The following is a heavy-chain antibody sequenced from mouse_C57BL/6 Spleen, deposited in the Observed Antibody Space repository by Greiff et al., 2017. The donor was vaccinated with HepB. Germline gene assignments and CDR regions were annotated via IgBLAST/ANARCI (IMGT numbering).Heavy chain of an antibody. Sequence: QLQQSGPGLVKPSQSLSLTCSVTGYSITSGYYWNWIRQFPGNKLEWMGYISYDGSNNYNPSLKNRISITRDTSKNQFFLKLNSVTTEDTATYYCAREGYGNSYWGQGTTLTIST. CDR2: ISYDGSN. J-gene: IGHJ2*01. CDR1: GYSITSGYY. V-gene: IGHV3-6*01. CDR3: AREGYGNSY. D-gene: IGHD2-10*02.